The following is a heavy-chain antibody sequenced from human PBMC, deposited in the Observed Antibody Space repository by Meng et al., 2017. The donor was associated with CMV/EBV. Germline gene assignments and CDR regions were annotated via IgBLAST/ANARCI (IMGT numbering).Heavy chain of an antibody. D-gene: IGHD1-26*01. CDR3: ARGGSGSYPYYYYGMDV. V-gene: IGHV6-1*01. CDR1: GDSVSSNSAA. J-gene: IGHJ6*02. CDR2: TYYRSKWYN. Sequence: SETLSLTCAISGDSVSSNSAAWNWIMQSPSRGLEWLGRTYYRSKWYNDYAVSVKSRITINPDTSKNQFSLQLNSVTPEDTAVYYCARGGSGSYPYYYYGMDVWGQGTTVTVSS.